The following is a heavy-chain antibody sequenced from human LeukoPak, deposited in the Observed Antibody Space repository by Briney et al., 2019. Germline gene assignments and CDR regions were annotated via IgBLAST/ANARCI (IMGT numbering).Heavy chain of an antibody. Sequence: GGSLRLSCTASGFTFGDYAVAWFRQAPGKGLEWTAFIRTKAHGGTTEYAASVKGRFTISRDDSETIAYLQMNSLKTEDTAMYYCARTYYYESSGWKPDYWGQGTLVTVSS. CDR2: IRTKAHGGTT. CDR1: GFTFGDYA. J-gene: IGHJ4*02. V-gene: IGHV3-49*03. CDR3: ARTYYYESSGWKPDY. D-gene: IGHD3-22*01.